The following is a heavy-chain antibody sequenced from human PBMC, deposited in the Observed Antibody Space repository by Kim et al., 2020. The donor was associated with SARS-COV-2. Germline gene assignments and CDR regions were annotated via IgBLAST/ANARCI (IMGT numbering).Heavy chain of an antibody. CDR3: TQILSNIAGPDDAFDV. Sequence: SGPTLVRPTQTLTLTCTFSGFSLSTSGVGVGWVRQPPGKALEWLALIYWDDNQYYSPSLRGRLTITKDTSKNQVVLSMINMDPVDTGTYYCTQILSNIAGPDDAFDVWGQGTMVIVS. CDR2: IYWDDNQ. V-gene: IGHV2-5*02. CDR1: GFSLSTSGVG. D-gene: IGHD6-13*01. J-gene: IGHJ3*01.